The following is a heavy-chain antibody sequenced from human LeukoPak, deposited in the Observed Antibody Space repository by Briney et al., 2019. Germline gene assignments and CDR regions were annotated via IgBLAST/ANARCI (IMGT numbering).Heavy chain of an antibody. Sequence: GGSLRLSCAAPGFIFSNYGMDWVRQAPGKGLEWVAFIRYDGSNSVKDYTDSVKGRFTISRDNSKNTLYRPMNSLRAEDAAGYYCAKGFSGYDITLDYWGQGALVTVSS. J-gene: IGHJ4*02. CDR3: AKGFSGYDITLDY. V-gene: IGHV3-30*02. CDR1: GFIFSNYG. D-gene: IGHD5-12*01. CDR2: IRYDGSNSVK.